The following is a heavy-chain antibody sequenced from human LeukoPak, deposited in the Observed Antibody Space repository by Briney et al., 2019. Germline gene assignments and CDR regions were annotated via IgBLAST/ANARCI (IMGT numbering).Heavy chain of an antibody. CDR1: GGSFSGYY. V-gene: IGHV4-34*01. J-gene: IGHJ4*02. CDR3: ARGRGIAAPRRVDY. Sequence: SETLSLTCAVYGGSFSGYYWSWIRQPPGKGLEWIGEINHSGSTNYNPSLKSRVTISVDTSKNQFSLKLSSVTAADTAVYYCARGRGIAAPRRVDYWGQGTLVTVSS. D-gene: IGHD6-13*01. CDR2: INHSGST.